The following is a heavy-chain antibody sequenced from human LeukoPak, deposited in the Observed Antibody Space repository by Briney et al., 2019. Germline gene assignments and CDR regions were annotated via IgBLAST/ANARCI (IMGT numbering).Heavy chain of an antibody. D-gene: IGHD2-2*02. V-gene: IGHV4-31*03. J-gene: IGHJ3*02. CDR2: IYYSGST. Sequence: SETLSLTCTVSGGSISSGGYYWSWIRQHPGKGLEWIGYIYYSGSTYCNLSLKSRVTISVDTSKNQFSLKLSSVTAADTAVYYCARYCGTTSCYNLAFDIWGQGTVVTVSS. CDR1: GGSISSGGYY. CDR3: ARYCGTTSCYNLAFDI.